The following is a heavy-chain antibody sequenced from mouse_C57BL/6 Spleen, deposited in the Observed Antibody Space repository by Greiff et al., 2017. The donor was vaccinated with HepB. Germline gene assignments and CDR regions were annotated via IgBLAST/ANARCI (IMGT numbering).Heavy chain of an antibody. J-gene: IGHJ1*03. Sequence: VQLQQSGAELARPGASVKLSCKASGYTFTSYGISWVKQRTGQGLEWIGEIYPRSGNTYYNEKFKGKATLTADKSSSTAHMELRSLTSEDSAVYFWARAEDYDGDGDWYFDVWGTGTTVTVSS. D-gene: IGHD2-4*01. V-gene: IGHV1-81*01. CDR1: GYTFTSYG. CDR3: ARAEDYDGDGDWYFDV. CDR2: IYPRSGNT.